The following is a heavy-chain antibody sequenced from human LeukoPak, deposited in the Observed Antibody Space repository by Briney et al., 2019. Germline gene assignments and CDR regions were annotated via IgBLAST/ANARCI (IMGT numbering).Heavy chain of an antibody. CDR3: ARGDYSKYEDY. V-gene: IGHV1-18*01. J-gene: IGHJ4*02. CDR2: ISAYNGNT. Sequence: ASVQVSCKASGYTFTNYGINWLRPAPGQGVEWMGWISAYNGNTNYAQRLQARVTMTTDTSTSTAYMKRRRLRSDDTAMYYCARGDYSKYEDYWGQGTLVTVSS. CDR1: GYTFTNYG. D-gene: IGHD4-11*01.